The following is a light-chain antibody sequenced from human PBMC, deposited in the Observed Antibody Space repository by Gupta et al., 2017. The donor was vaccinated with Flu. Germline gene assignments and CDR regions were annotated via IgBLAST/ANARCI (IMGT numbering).Light chain of an antibody. CDR3: CSFAGRYTSVYV. J-gene: IGLJ1*01. CDR1: SSDVGGYSY. CDR2: DVI. V-gene: IGLV2-11*01. Sequence: QSALTQPRSVSGSPGQSVTISCTGTSSDVGGYSYVSWYQHHPGKAPKLMVYDVIKRPSGGPDRVSGSKSVNTASLTISGLQAEDEADYYCCSFAGRYTSVYVFGTGTKVTVL.